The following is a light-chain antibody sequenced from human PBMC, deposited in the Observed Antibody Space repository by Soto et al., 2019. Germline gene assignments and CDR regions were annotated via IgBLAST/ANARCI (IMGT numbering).Light chain of an antibody. J-gene: IGLJ1*01. Sequence: QSALTQPASVSGSPGQSITISCTGNSSDFSTYNYVSWYQQHPGKAPKVMIYGVSNRPSGVSSRFSGSRSGNTASLTISGLQAEDEADYYCCSYTTSGTYVFGTGTKLTVL. CDR1: SSDFSTYNY. V-gene: IGLV2-14*01. CDR2: GVS. CDR3: CSYTTSGTYV.